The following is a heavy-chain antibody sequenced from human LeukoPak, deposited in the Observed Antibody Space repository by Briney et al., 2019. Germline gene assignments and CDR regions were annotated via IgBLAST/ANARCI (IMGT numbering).Heavy chain of an antibody. CDR1: GGSISSYY. CDR3: ARDGGGYCSSTSCYRGAIIFDY. CDR2: IYTSGST. D-gene: IGHD2-2*01. J-gene: IGHJ4*02. V-gene: IGHV4-4*07. Sequence: PSETLSLTCTVSGGSISSYYWSWIRQPAGKGLEWIGRIYTSGSTNYNPSLKSRVTMSVDTSKDQFSLKLSSVTAADTAVYYCARDGGGYCSSTSCYRGAIIFDYWGQGTLVTVSS.